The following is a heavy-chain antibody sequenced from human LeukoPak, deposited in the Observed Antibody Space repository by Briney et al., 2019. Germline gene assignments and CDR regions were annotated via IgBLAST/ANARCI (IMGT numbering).Heavy chain of an antibody. CDR1: GGSISSYY. V-gene: IGHV4-59*01. CDR3: ARKSVLYWYFDL. D-gene: IGHD4/OR15-4a*01. Sequence: PSETLSLTCTVSGGSISSYYWSWIRQPPGKGLEWIGYIYYSGSTNYNPSLKSRVTISVDTSKNQFSLKLSSVTAADTAVYYCARKSVLYWYFDLWGRGTLVTVSS. J-gene: IGHJ2*01. CDR2: IYYSGST.